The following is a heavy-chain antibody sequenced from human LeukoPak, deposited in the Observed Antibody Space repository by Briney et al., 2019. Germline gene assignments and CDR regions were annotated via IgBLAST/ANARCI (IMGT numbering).Heavy chain of an antibody. CDR2: IYPGDSDT. CDR1: GYSFSSHW. J-gene: IGHJ4*02. V-gene: IGHV5-51*01. Sequence: GESLKISCKGSGYSFSSHWIGWVRQMSGKGLEWMGIIYPGDSDTKCSPSFQGQVTISADKSISTAYLQWSSLKASDTAMYYCARQGDSSWLNKFDYWGQGTLVTVSS. CDR3: ARQGDSSWLNKFDY. D-gene: IGHD6-13*01.